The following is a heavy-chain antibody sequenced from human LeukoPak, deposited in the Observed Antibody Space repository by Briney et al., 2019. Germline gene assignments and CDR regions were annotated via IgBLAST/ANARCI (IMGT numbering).Heavy chain of an antibody. J-gene: IGHJ6*03. CDR1: GFTFSTHW. CDR3: ARGTYGRGGDMDV. D-gene: IGHD3-16*01. V-gene: IGHV3-7*01. Sequence: PGGSLRLSCVASGFTFSTHWMNWVRQAPGKGLEWVANIKQDGSGKYNVASVKDRFTISRDNAKDSLYLQMNSLRAEDTAVYYCARGTYGRGGDMDVWGKGTTVTVSS. CDR2: IKQDGSGK.